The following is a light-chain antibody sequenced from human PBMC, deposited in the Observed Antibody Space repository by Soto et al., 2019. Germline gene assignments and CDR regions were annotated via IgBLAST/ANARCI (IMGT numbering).Light chain of an antibody. CDR3: HRCLSSRT. CDR2: AAS. J-gene: IGKJ1*01. Sequence: EIVLTQSPGTLSLSPGERATLSCRASQSVSSSYLAWYQQKPGQAHRLLIYAASSRATGLPGRFSGSGSGKDFTLTISKLEPEDCAVYYCHRCLSSRTFGQGTKVEIK. CDR1: QSVSSSY. V-gene: IGKV3-20*01.